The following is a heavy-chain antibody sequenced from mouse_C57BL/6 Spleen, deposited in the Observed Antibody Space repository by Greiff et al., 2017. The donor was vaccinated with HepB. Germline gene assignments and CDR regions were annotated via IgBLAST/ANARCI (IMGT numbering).Heavy chain of an antibody. J-gene: IGHJ3*01. Sequence: VQLQQSGAELVRPGTSVKVSCKASGYAFTNYLLEWVKQRRGQGLEWIGVFNPGSGGTNYNEKFKGKATLTSDKSSSPAYMQLSIRTSEDSAFYFCARGNRDSSDGLGFAYWGQGTLVTVSA. V-gene: IGHV1-54*01. CDR1: GYAFTNYL. D-gene: IGHD1-1*01. CDR3: ARGNRDSSDGLGFAY. CDR2: FNPGSGGT.